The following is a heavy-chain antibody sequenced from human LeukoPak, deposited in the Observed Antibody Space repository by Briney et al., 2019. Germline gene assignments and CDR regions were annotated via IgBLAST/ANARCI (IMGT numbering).Heavy chain of an antibody. CDR2: IKPDGSDS. J-gene: IGHJ4*02. D-gene: IGHD4-17*01. Sequence: GGSLRLSCAASGFTFSAFWMSWVRQGPGKGLEWVASIKPDGSDSHLVDSVMGRFTISRDNAKNLLYLQMNSLSAEDTAVYYCARLFGGVTTFDYWGQGALVTVSS. V-gene: IGHV3-7*01. CDR1: GFTFSAFW. CDR3: ARLFGGVTTFDY.